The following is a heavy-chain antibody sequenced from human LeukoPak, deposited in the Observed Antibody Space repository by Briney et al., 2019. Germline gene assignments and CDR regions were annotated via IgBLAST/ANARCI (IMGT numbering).Heavy chain of an antibody. Sequence: PGGSLRLSCAASGFSFSTYGMHWVRQAPGKGLEWVAVISYDGSNKYYADSVKGRFTISRDNSKNTLYLQMNSLRAEDTAVYYCAKVLVSRWYFDYWGQGTLVTVSS. CDR2: ISYDGSNK. D-gene: IGHD2-8*01. CDR3: AKVLVSRWYFDY. V-gene: IGHV3-30*18. J-gene: IGHJ4*02. CDR1: GFSFSTYG.